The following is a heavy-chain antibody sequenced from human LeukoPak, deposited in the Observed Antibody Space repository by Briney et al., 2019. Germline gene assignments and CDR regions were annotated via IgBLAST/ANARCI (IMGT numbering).Heavy chain of an antibody. V-gene: IGHV3-23*01. CDR3: AKGWGPYTAMHY. CDR1: GFTFSSYG. J-gene: IGHJ4*01. D-gene: IGHD5-18*01. Sequence: PGGSLRLSCAASGFTFSSYGMSWVRQAPGKGLEWVSTISSSGGSTYYADSVKGRFTISRDDSKSTLYLQMNSLRAEDTALYYCAKGWGPYTAMHYWGQGTLVTVSS. CDR2: ISSSGGST.